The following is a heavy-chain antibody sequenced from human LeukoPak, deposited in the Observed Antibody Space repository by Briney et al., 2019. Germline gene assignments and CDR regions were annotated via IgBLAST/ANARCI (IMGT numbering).Heavy chain of an antibody. Sequence: GGSLRLSCTASGFTFGDYAMSWVRQAPGKGLEWVGFIRSKAYGGTTEYAASVKGRFTISRDDSKSIAYLQMNSLKTEDTAVYYCTTIGYSSSWYLDYWGQGTLVTVSS. CDR3: TTIGYSSSWYLDY. J-gene: IGHJ4*02. V-gene: IGHV3-49*04. CDR2: IRSKAYGGTT. D-gene: IGHD6-13*01. CDR1: GFTFGDYA.